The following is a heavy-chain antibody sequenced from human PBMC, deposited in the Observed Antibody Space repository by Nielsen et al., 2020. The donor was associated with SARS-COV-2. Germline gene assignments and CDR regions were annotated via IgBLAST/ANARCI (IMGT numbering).Heavy chain of an antibody. Sequence: GGSLRLSCAASGFTFSSYSMNWVRQAPGKGLEWVSSISSSSSYIYYADSVKGRFTISRDNAKNSLYPQMNSLRAEDTAVYYCARLRLYISGSYYRGVYFDYWGQGTLVTVSS. D-gene: IGHD1-26*01. J-gene: IGHJ4*02. CDR2: ISSSSSYI. V-gene: IGHV3-21*01. CDR3: ARLRLYISGSYYRGVYFDY. CDR1: GFTFSSYS.